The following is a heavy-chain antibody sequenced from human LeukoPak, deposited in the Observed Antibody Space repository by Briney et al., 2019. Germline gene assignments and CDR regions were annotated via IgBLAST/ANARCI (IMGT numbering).Heavy chain of an antibody. J-gene: IGHJ4*02. D-gene: IGHD3/OR15-3a*01. V-gene: IGHV4-4*07. CDR2: IYVSGST. CDR1: GVSLSSYY. CDR3: AREIDFPGGLRIDF. Sequence: PSETLSLTCSISGVSLSSYYWNWIRKPAGKGLQWIWRIYVSGSTSYNPSLKSRVTMSIDTSKNQFSLNLNSVTAADTAVYYCAREIDFPGGLRIDFWGQGILVTVSS.